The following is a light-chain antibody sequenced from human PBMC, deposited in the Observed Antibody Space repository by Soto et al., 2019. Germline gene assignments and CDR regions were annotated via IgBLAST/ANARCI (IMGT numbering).Light chain of an antibody. J-gene: IGKJ1*01. CDR3: HQYHRYSCT. CDR2: DAF. CDR1: QSISSS. V-gene: IGKV1-5*01. Sequence: DIQMTQSPSTLSASVRVRVTIGCRAMQSISSSLAFHQQKPWKSPKILIYDAFSLESAVPSRFSGSGSGTEFTLSINCLPPKDFATYYCHQYHRYSCTIGQGAKVEIK.